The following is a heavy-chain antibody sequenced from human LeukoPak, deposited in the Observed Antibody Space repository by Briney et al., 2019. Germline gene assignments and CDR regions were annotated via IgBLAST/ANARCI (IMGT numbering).Heavy chain of an antibody. CDR3: ARANYDFWSGYRSPPNYYYYKDV. J-gene: IGHJ6*03. CDR1: GGSISSYY. V-gene: IGHV4-59*08. Sequence: SETLSLTCTVSGGSISSYYWSWIRQPPGKGLEWIGYIYYSGSANYNPSLKSRVTISVDTSKNQFSLKLSSVTAADTAVYYCARANYDFWSGYRSPPNYYYYKDVWGKGTTVTVSS. CDR2: IYYSGSA. D-gene: IGHD3-3*01.